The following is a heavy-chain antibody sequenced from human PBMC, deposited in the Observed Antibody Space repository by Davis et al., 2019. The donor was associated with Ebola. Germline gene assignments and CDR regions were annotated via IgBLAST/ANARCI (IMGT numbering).Heavy chain of an antibody. D-gene: IGHD3-16*01. V-gene: IGHV3-20*01. CDR3: ARSDSGGSWYFDL. Sequence: GESLKISCAASGFAFDDFGMSWVRQAPGRGLEWVAGINWNGASTGYAVSLKSRFTISRDNAKNSLYLQIISLRADDTALYHCARSDSGGSWYFDLWGRGTLVTVSS. CDR2: INWNGAST. CDR1: GFAFDDFG. J-gene: IGHJ2*01.